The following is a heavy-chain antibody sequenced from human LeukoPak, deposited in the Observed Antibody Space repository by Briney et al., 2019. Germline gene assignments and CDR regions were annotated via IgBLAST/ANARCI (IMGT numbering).Heavy chain of an antibody. J-gene: IGHJ6*03. V-gene: IGHV3-7*01. CDR3: ARGPRFGESYYMDV. D-gene: IGHD3-10*01. Sequence: GGSLRLSCAASGFTFSSYWMSWVRQAPGKGLEWVANIKQDGSEKYYVDSVKGRFTISRDNAKNSLYLQMNSLRAEDTAVYYCARGPRFGESYYMDVWGKGTTVTVSS. CDR1: GFTFSSYW. CDR2: IKQDGSEK.